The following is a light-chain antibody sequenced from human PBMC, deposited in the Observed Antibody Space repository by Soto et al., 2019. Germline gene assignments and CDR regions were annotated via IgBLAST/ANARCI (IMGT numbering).Light chain of an antibody. J-gene: IGKJ4*01. V-gene: IGKV3-15*01. CDR3: QQYNNWPFT. CDR1: QSVSSN. CDR2: GAS. Sequence: EILMTQSPATLSVSPGERATLSCRASQSVSSNLAWYQQKPGQAPRLLIYGASTSATGIPARFSGSGSGTEFTLTISSLQSEEFAVYYCQQYNNWPFTFGGGTKVEIK.